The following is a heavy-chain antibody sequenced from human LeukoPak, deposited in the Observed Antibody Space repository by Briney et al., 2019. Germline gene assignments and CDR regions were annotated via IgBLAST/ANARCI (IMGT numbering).Heavy chain of an antibody. CDR1: GGSFSGYY. V-gene: IGHV4-34*01. CDR3: ARGSRSSTSCYLNY. CDR2: INHSGST. D-gene: IGHD2-2*01. Sequence: SETLSLTCAVYGGSFSGYYWSWIRQPPGKGLERIGEINHSGSTNYNPSLKSRVTISVDTSKNQLSLKLSSVTAADTAVYYCARGSRSSTSCYLNYWGQGTLVTVSS. J-gene: IGHJ4*02.